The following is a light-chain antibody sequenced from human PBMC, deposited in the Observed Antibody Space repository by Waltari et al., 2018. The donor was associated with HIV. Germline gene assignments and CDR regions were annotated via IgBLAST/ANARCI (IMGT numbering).Light chain of an antibody. V-gene: IGKV1-5*03. Sequence: DIQMTQSPSTLSASVGDRVNITCRANQSISSWLAWYQQKPGKAPKLLIYKASSLQTGVPSSFSGSGSGTEFTLTINSLRPDDFATYYCQQYNNYPYTFGQGTNVEIK. CDR3: QQYNNYPYT. CDR2: KAS. J-gene: IGKJ2*01. CDR1: QSISSW.